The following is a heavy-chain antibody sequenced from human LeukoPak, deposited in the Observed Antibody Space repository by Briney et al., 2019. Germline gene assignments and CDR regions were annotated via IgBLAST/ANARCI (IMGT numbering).Heavy chain of an antibody. CDR1: GGSISSSSYY. V-gene: IGHV4-39*07. Sequence: SETLSLTCTVSGGSISSSSYYWGWIRQPPGKGLEWIGSIYYSGSTYYNPSLKSRVTISVDTSKNQFSLKLSSVTAADTAVYYCAREGFIWFGTALGAFDIWGQGTMVTVSS. D-gene: IGHD3-10*01. CDR2: IYYSGST. CDR3: AREGFIWFGTALGAFDI. J-gene: IGHJ3*02.